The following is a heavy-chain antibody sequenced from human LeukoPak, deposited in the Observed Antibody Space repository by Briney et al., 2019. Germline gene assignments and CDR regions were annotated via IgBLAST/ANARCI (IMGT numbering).Heavy chain of an antibody. D-gene: IGHD3-3*02. CDR2: ISACNGNT. Sequence: ASVKVSCKASGYTFTSYGISWVRQAPGQGLEWMGWISACNGNTNYAQKLQGRVTMTTDTSTSTAYMELRSLRSDDTAVYYCARISPLLYYYGMDVWGQGTTVTVSS. V-gene: IGHV1-18*01. J-gene: IGHJ6*02. CDR1: GYTFTSYG. CDR3: ARISPLLYYYGMDV.